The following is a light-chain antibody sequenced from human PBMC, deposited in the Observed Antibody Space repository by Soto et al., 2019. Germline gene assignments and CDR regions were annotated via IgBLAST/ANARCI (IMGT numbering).Light chain of an antibody. V-gene: IGKV3-15*01. Sequence: EIVMTQSPATLSVSPGERATLSCGASQSVGTNLAWYQQKPGQAPRLLIYGASTRATDIPARFSGSGSGTEFTLTISSLQSEDFAVYHCQQYNKWPPYTFGQGTKLEI. CDR2: GAS. CDR1: QSVGTN. J-gene: IGKJ2*01. CDR3: QQYNKWPPYT.